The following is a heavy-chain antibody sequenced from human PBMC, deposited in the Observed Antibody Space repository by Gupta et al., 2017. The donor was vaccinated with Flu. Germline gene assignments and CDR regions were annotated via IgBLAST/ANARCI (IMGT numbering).Heavy chain of an antibody. D-gene: IGHD6-6*01. V-gene: IGHV4-31*02. CDR2: IYYSGST. Sequence: RQHPGKGLEWIGYIYYSGSTYYNPSLKSRVTISVDTSKNQFSLKLSSVTAADTAVYYWAREAASSSGVYFDYWGQGTLVTVSS. J-gene: IGHJ4*02. CDR3: AREAASSSGVYFDY.